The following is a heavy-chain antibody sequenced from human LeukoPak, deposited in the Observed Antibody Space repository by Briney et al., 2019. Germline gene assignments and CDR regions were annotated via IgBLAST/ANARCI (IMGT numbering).Heavy chain of an antibody. J-gene: IGHJ4*02. CDR2: ISSSSSYI. CDR1: GFTFSSYS. D-gene: IGHD6-19*01. Sequence: GGSLRLSCAASGFTFSSYSMNWVRQAPGKGLEWVSSISSSSSYIYYADSVKGRFTISRDNAKNSLYLQMNSLRAEDTAVYYCAKAAYSSGWYGWGQGTLVTVSS. V-gene: IGHV3-21*04. CDR3: AKAAYSSGWYG.